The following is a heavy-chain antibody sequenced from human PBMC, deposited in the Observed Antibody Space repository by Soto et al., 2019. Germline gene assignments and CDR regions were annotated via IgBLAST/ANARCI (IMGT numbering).Heavy chain of an antibody. Sequence: EVQLVESGGGLVQPGGSLRLSCAASGFTFSSYWMHWVRQAPGKGLVWVSRINSDGSSTSYADSVKGRFTISRDNAKNTLYLQMNSLRAEDTAVYYCARGGTTGARGGEWFDPWGQGTLVTVSS. CDR2: INSDGSST. CDR3: ARGGTTGARGGEWFDP. V-gene: IGHV3-74*01. J-gene: IGHJ5*02. D-gene: IGHD1-1*01. CDR1: GFTFSSYW.